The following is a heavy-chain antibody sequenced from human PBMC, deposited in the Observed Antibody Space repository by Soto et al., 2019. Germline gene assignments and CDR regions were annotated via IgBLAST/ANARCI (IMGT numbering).Heavy chain of an antibody. D-gene: IGHD6-13*01. J-gene: IGHJ6*02. Sequence: EVQLLESGGGLVQPGGSLRLSCAASGFTFSSYAMSWVRQAPGKGLEWVAAISGSGGSTYYADSVKGRFTISRDNSKNTLYLQMNSLRAEDTAVYYCAKYLRIAAAGGGYYYYYGMDVWGQGTTVTVSS. CDR3: AKYLRIAAAGGGYYYYYGMDV. CDR2: ISGSGGST. V-gene: IGHV3-23*01. CDR1: GFTFSSYA.